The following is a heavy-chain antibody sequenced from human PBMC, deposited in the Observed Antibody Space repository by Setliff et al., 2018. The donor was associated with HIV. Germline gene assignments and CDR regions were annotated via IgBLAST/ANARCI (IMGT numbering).Heavy chain of an antibody. CDR1: GFAFSDYS. Sequence: GGSLRLSCAASGFAFSDYSMNWVRQAPGKGLEWVSSIGISSTFLYYADSVKGRFTISRDNAKNSLYLQMNSLRVEDTAVYYCARDQDTADDAFDIWGQGTMVTVSS. J-gene: IGHJ3*02. CDR3: ARDQDTADDAFDI. CDR2: IGISSTFL. V-gene: IGHV3-21*01. D-gene: IGHD5-18*01.